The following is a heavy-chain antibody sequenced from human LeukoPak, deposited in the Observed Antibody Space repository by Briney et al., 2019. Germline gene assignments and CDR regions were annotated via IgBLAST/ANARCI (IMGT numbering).Heavy chain of an antibody. CDR1: GDSISSYY. Sequence: SETLSLTCTVSGDSISSYYWSWIRQPPGKGLEWIGYIYYSGSTNYNPSLKSRVTISVDTSKNQFSLKLSSVTAADTAVYYCARHYEIKNRYYFDYWGQGTLVTVSS. CDR3: ARHYEIKNRYYFDY. V-gene: IGHV4-59*01. CDR2: IYYSGST. D-gene: IGHD3-9*01. J-gene: IGHJ4*02.